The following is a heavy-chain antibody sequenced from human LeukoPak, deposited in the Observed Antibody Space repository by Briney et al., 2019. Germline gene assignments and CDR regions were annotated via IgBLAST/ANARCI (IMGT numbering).Heavy chain of an antibody. CDR2: ISSSGSTI. Sequence: PGGSLRLSCAASGFTFSNEMNWVRQAPGKGLEWVSYISSSGSTIYYADSVKGRFTISRDNAKNSLYLQMNSLRAEDTAVYYCARDVQISTWFGESYYMDVWGKGTTVTVSS. V-gene: IGHV3-48*03. CDR1: GFTFSNE. J-gene: IGHJ6*03. D-gene: IGHD3-10*01. CDR3: ARDVQISTWFGESYYMDV.